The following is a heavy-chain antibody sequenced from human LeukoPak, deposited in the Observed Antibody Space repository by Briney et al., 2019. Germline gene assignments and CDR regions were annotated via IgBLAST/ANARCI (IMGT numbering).Heavy chain of an antibody. V-gene: IGHV4-30-2*01. D-gene: IGHD3/OR15-3a*01. Sequence: SEALSLTCTVSGGSISSGGYYWSWIRQPPGKGLEWIGYIYHSGSTYYNPSLKSRVTISVDRSKNQFSLKLSSVTAADTAVYYCARQKGAALDPHIDYWGQGTLVTVSS. CDR1: GGSISSGGYY. CDR2: IYHSGST. CDR3: ARQKGAALDPHIDY. J-gene: IGHJ4*02.